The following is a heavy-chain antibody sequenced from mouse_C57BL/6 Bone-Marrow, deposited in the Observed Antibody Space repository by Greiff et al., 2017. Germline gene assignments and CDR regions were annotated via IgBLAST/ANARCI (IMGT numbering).Heavy chain of an antibody. CDR2: IDPSDSYT. J-gene: IGHJ3*01. Sequence: QVQLQQPGAELVKPGASVKLSCKASGYTFTSYWMQWVKQRPGQGLEWIGEIDPSDSYTNYNQKFKGTATLTVDTSSSTAYMQLSSRTSEDSAVCYCARRSATMISAWFAYWGQGTLVTVSA. CDR3: ARRSATMISAWFAY. D-gene: IGHD2-4*01. CDR1: GYTFTSYW. V-gene: IGHV1-50*01.